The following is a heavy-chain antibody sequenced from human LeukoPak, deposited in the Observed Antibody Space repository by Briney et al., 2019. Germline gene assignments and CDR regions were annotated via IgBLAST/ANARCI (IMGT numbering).Heavy chain of an antibody. J-gene: IGHJ4*02. Sequence: SETLSLTCAFSDVAYRQNYCHWILQPPGKGLEWIGEIDQSGSTKYNPSLKSRVTISVDTSKNEFSLKLMSVTAADRAVYYCARKSEDYYASRRYYHVRGQGTLVTVSS. CDR1: DVAYRQNY. V-gene: IGHV4-34*01. D-gene: IGHD3-10*01. CDR3: ARKSEDYYASRRYYHV. CDR2: IDQSGST.